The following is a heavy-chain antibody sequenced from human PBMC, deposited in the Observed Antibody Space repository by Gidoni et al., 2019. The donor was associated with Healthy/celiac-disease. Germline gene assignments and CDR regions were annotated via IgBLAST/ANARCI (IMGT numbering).Heavy chain of an antibody. D-gene: IGHD3-22*01. CDR2: IYYSGST. Sequence: QLQLQESGPGLVKPSETLSLTCTVSGCSISSSSYYWGWIRQPPGKGLEWIGSIYYSGSTYYNPSLKSRVTISVDTSKNQFSLKLSSVTAADTAVYYCARRGGTYYYDSSGYNHFDYWGQGTLVTVSS. J-gene: IGHJ4*02. CDR1: GCSISSSSYY. V-gene: IGHV4-39*01. CDR3: ARRGGTYYYDSSGYNHFDY.